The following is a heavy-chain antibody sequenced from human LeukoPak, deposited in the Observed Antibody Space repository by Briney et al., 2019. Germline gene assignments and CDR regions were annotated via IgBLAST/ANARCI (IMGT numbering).Heavy chain of an antibody. D-gene: IGHD3-22*01. Sequence: GGSLRLSFIASGFRLSGFDMSWVRQAPGKGLEWVSTISGGGDAAYYADSVKGRFTISRDNSKNTLYLQMNSLRAEDTAVYYCSRKYDSSGYFDYWGRGTLVTVSS. CDR1: GFRLSGFD. J-gene: IGHJ4*02. CDR3: SRKYDSSGYFDY. CDR2: ISGGGDAA. V-gene: IGHV3-23*01.